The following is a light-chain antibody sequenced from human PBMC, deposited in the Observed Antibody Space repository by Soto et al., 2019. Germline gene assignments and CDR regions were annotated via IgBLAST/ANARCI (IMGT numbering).Light chain of an antibody. CDR2: EVS. J-gene: IGLJ1*01. CDR1: SSDVGGYNY. CDR3: TSETSSDTLIYA. Sequence: QSVLTQPASVAGSPGQSITISCSGTSSDVGGYNYVSWYQQHPGKAPKLLIYEVSHRPSGVSNRFSGSKSGNTASLTISGLQAEDEADYYCTSETSSDTLIYAFGIGTKVTVL. V-gene: IGLV2-14*01.